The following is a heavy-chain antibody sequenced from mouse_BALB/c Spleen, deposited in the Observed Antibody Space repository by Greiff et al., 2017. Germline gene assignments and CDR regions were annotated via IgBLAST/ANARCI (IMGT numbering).Heavy chain of an antibody. Sequence: EVQLQESGPGLVKPSQSLSLTCTVTGYSITSDYAWNWIRQFPGTKLEWMGYISYSGSTSYNPSLKSRISITRDTSKNQFFLQLNSVTTEDTATYYCASYYYGSSPFAYWGQGTLVTVSA. CDR3: ASYYYGSSPFAY. CDR1: GYSITSDYA. V-gene: IGHV3-2*02. CDR2: ISYSGST. D-gene: IGHD1-1*01. J-gene: IGHJ3*01.